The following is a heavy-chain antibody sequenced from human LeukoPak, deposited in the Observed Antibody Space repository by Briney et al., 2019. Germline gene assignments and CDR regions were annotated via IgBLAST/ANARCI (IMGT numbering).Heavy chain of an antibody. CDR1: GFSISDYY. CDR2: ISSSSSTI. J-gene: IGHJ4*02. D-gene: IGHD3-16*01. V-gene: IGHV3-11*04. CDR3: ARDWGLTQFFPTYYFDY. Sequence: GGSLRLSCAASGFSISDYYMSWVRQAPGKGLEWVSYISSSSSTIYYADSVKGRFTISRDNAKNSLYLQMNSLRAEDTAVYYCARDWGLTQFFPTYYFDYWGQGTLVTVSS.